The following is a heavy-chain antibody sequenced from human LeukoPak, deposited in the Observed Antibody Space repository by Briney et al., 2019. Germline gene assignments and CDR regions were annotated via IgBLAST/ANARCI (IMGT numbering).Heavy chain of an antibody. CDR2: IIPIFGTA. D-gene: IGHD3-10*01. CDR3: ARELVRGVIGAFDI. CDR1: GGTFSSYA. Sequence: SVKVSCKASGGTFSSYAISWVRQAPGQGLEWMGGIIPIFGTANYAQKFQGRVTITADESTSTAYMELSSLRSEDTAVYYCARELVRGVIGAFDIWGQGTMVTVSS. V-gene: IGHV1-69*13. J-gene: IGHJ3*02.